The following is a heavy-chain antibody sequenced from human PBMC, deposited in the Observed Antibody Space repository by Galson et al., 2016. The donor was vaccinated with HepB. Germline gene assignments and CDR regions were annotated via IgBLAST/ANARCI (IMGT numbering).Heavy chain of an antibody. J-gene: IGHJ5*02. CDR2: IIPMFGTP. Sequence: SVKVSCKASGGTFRTFAINWVRQAPGQGLEWMGAIIPMFGTPNSAQKFRGRVTITADESTSTAYMELSSLRSQDTAVYYCASHTRGQYVSGRYEFNPWGQGTLVTVSP. CDR1: GGTFRTFA. CDR3: ASHTRGQYVSGRYEFNP. V-gene: IGHV1-69*13. D-gene: IGHD3-10*01.